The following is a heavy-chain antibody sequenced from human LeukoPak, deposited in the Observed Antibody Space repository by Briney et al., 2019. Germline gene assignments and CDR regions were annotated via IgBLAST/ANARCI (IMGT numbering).Heavy chain of an antibody. CDR2: IYTAGST. D-gene: IGHD3-10*01. J-gene: IGHJ5*02. CDR3: ASRGEFYGSGTYFGS. CDR1: GFTVSGVY. Sequence: GGSLRLFCAASGFTVSGVYMRWVRQAPGKGLECVSIIYTAGSTSYTDSVKGRFTISRDNSKNSLYLQMNSLRAEDTAVYYCASRGEFYGSGTYFGSWGQGTLVSVSS. V-gene: IGHV3-53*01.